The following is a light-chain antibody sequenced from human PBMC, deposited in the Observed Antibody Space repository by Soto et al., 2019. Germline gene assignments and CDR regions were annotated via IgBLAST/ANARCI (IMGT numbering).Light chain of an antibody. V-gene: IGKV4-1*01. CDR3: QQSYNTPPP. J-gene: IGKJ4*01. CDR2: WAS. Sequence: DIAMTQAPDSPAVSWGDRATTNCNSSQSIVYSSNNKNFLAWYQQKPGQPPKFIIYWASTRESGVNARFSGSESGTDFTLTIRSMQAEDVAVYYCQQSYNTPPPLGGGTKLDIK. CDR1: QSIVYSSNNKNF.